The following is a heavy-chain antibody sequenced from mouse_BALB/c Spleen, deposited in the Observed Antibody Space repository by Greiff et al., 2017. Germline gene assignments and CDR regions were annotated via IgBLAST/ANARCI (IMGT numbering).Heavy chain of an antibody. D-gene: IGHD2-4*01. CDR3: ARSYYDYDYAMDY. CDR2: ISSGGST. CDR1: GFTFSSYA. J-gene: IGHJ4*01. V-gene: IGHV5-6-5*01. Sequence: EVQRVESGGGLVKPGGSLKLSCAASGFTFSSYAMSWVRQTPEKRLEWVASISSGGSTYYPDSVKGRFTISRDNARNILYLQMSSLRSEDTAMYYCARSYYDYDYAMDYWGQGTSVTVSS.